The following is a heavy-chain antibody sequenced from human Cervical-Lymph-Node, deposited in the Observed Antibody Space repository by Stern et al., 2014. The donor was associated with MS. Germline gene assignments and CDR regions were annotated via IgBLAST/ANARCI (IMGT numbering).Heavy chain of an antibody. D-gene: IGHD3-16*01. CDR3: ARSDRLWGSFDY. J-gene: IGHJ4*02. V-gene: IGHV4-31*03. CDR2: ISYIGST. CDR1: GASISSVGYY. Sequence: QVQLQESGPGLVKASQTLSLTCTVSGASISSVGYYWSWIRQHPGKGLEWIGYISYIGSTYYNPSLQSRLSISADTSENQFSLNLTSVTAADTALYYCARSDRLWGSFDYWGQGTLVTVSS.